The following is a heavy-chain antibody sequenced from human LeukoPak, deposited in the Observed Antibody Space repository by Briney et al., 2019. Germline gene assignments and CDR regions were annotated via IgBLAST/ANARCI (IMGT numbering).Heavy chain of an antibody. D-gene: IGHD3-3*01. V-gene: IGHV4-59*01. J-gene: IGHJ4*02. CDR1: GYSISSYY. Sequence: SETLSLTCTVSGYSISSYYWSWIRQPPGKGLEWIGYIYYSGSTNYNPSLKSRVTISVDTSKNQFSLKLSSVTAADTAVYYCARAPREGFWSGYYWCFDYWGQGTLVTVSS. CDR2: IYYSGST. CDR3: ARAPREGFWSGYYWCFDY.